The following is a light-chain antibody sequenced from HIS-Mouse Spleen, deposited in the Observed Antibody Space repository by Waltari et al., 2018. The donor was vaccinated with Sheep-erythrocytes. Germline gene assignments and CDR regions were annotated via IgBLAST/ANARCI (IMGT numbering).Light chain of an antibody. J-gene: IGLJ3*02. V-gene: IGLV2-8*01. CDR2: EVS. CDR1: SRDCGGYNY. Sequence: QSALTQPRSVSGSPGQSVTISCTGTSRDCGGYNYVPWYQQHPGKAPKLMIYEVSKRPSGVPDRFSGSKSGNTASLTVSGLQAEDEADYYCSSYAGSNNWVFGGGTKLTVL. CDR3: SSYAGSNNWV.